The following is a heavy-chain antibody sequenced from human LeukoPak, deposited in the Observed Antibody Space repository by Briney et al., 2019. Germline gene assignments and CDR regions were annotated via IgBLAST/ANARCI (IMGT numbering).Heavy chain of an antibody. Sequence: GRSLRLSCAASGFTFSSYAMHWVRQAPGKGLEWVAVMSYDGSNKYYADSVKGRFTISRDNSKNTLYLQMNSLRAEDTAVYYCAKLALGYYDFWSGTDYWGQGTLVTVSS. CDR2: MSYDGSNK. J-gene: IGHJ4*02. CDR1: GFTFSSYA. D-gene: IGHD3-3*01. V-gene: IGHV3-30*04. CDR3: AKLALGYYDFWSGTDY.